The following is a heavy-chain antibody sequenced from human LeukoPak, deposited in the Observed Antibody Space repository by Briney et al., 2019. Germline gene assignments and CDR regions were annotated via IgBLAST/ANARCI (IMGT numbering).Heavy chain of an antibody. D-gene: IGHD6-19*01. V-gene: IGHV1-8*03. CDR3: AREYSSGWYD. Sequence: ASVTVSFKASGYTFTNYDINWVRQATGQGVEWMGWMNPNSGNTDYAQKFQGRVTITRNTSISTAYMELSSLRSEDTAVYYCAREYSSGWYDWGQGTLVTVSS. J-gene: IGHJ4*02. CDR1: GYTFTNYD. CDR2: MNPNSGNT.